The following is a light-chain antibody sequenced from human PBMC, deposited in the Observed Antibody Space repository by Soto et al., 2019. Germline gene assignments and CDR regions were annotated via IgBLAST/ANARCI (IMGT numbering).Light chain of an antibody. J-gene: IGKJ2*01. CDR1: QSVSSY. CDR2: DAS. V-gene: IGKV3-11*01. Sequence: EIVLTQSPATLSLSPGERATLSCRASQSVSSYLAWSQQKPGQAPRLLSYDASNRDTGIPARFSGSGSWTDFTLTISSLEPEDFAVYYCQQRSNWPPYTFGQGTKLEIK. CDR3: QQRSNWPPYT.